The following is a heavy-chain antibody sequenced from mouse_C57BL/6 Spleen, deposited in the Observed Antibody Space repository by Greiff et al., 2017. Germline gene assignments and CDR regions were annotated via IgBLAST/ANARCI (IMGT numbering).Heavy chain of an antibody. V-gene: IGHV7-1*01. J-gene: IGHJ3*01. CDR2: SRNKANDYTT. CDR3: ARDARGFPFAY. CDR1: GFTFSDFY. Sequence: DVKLVESGGGLVQSGRSLRLSCATSGFTFSDFYMEWVRQAPGKGLEWIAASRNKANDYTTEYSASVKGRFIVSRDTSPSILYLQMNALRAEDTAIYYCARDARGFPFAYWGQGTLVTVSA.